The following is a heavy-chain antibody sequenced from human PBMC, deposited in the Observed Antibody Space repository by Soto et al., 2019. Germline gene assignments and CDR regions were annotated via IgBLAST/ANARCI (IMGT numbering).Heavy chain of an antibody. J-gene: IGHJ4*02. D-gene: IGHD2-21*02. CDR2: IIPIFGTT. Sequence: VQLVQSGAEVKKPGSSVKVSCKASGGTFSNYPFIWVRQAPGQGLDWMGGIIPIFGTTDYGQRFQGRVTITADESTNTAYMALSSRRSDDTAVYYCARGLYCGGGCYSHFDYWGQGTLVTVSS. CDR3: ARGLYCGGGCYSHFDY. CDR1: GGTFSNYP. V-gene: IGHV1-69*01.